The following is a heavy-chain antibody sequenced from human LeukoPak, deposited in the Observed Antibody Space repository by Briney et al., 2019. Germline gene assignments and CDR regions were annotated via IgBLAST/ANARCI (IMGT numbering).Heavy chain of an antibody. J-gene: IGHJ4*02. V-gene: IGHV1-18*01. CDR3: ARDYSVGATDFDY. D-gene: IGHD1-26*01. Sequence: ASVTVSCMASAYTFTSYGMSWVRQAPGQGLEWFGWISAYNGNTNYAQKLQGRRTMTTETYKSTAYMELRSLSSDDTAVYYCARDYSVGATDFDYWGQGTLVTVSS. CDR1: AYTFTSYG. CDR2: ISAYNGNT.